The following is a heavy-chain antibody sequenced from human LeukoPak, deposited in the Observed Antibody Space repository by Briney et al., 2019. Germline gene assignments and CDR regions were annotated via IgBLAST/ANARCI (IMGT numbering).Heavy chain of an antibody. CDR1: GFTFSRYW. CDR2: IKEDGSKI. V-gene: IGHV3-7*01. CDR3: ARDGSRGNLVTAPDF. D-gene: IGHD2-21*02. Sequence: GGSLRLSCAASGFTFSRYWMSWVRQAPGKGLEWVANIKEDGSKIYYVDSVKGRFTISRDNAKNSLYLQMNSLRAEDTAVYYCARDGSRGNLVTAPDFWGQGTLVTVSS. J-gene: IGHJ4*02.